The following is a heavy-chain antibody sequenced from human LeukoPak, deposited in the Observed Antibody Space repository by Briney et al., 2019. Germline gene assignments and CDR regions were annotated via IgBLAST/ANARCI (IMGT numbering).Heavy chain of an antibody. CDR2: VYYGRSP. CDR1: GGPISGSSYY. Sequence: SETLSLTCTVSGGPISGSSYYWGWIRQPPGKGLEWIGSVYYGRSPYFNPSLESRATISVDTSKNHFSLKMSSVTAADTAVYYCARSSGTGTFSYWGQGTLVTVSS. V-gene: IGHV4-39*02. D-gene: IGHD6-25*01. J-gene: IGHJ4*02. CDR3: ARSSGTGTFSY.